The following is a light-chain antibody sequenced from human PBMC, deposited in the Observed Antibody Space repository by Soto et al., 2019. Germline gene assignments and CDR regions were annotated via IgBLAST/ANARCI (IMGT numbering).Light chain of an antibody. J-gene: IGKJ4*01. CDR1: QSVSTY. CDR2: DAS. Sequence: EIVLTQSPATLSLSPGERATLSCRASQSVSTYLAWYQQKPGQAPRLLIYDASKRATGIPARFSGGGSGTDFTLTISSLEPEDFAFYYCQHREDLPLTFGGGPKVEIK. CDR3: QHREDLPLT. V-gene: IGKV3-11*01.